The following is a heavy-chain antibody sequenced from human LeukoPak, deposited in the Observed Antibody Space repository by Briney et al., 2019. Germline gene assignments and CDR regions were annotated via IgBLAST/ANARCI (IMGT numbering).Heavy chain of an antibody. CDR3: ARDFRRNYFDP. J-gene: IGHJ5*02. Sequence: SVKVSCKTSVYTFINYYMHWVRQAPGQEGEWMGISNPSGGSTSYEQKFQGRVTMTRDTSTSTVYMELSSLRSEDTAVYYCARDFRRNYFDPWGQGTRVTVSS. CDR1: VYTFINYY. V-gene: IGHV1-46*01. CDR2: SNPSGGST.